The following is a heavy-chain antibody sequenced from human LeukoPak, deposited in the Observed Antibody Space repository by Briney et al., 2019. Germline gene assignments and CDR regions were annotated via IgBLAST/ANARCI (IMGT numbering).Heavy chain of an antibody. Sequence: GESLKISCKGSGYSFTKYWIAWVRQMPGKGLEWMGIIYPGDSDTRYRPSFQDQVTISADKSISTAYLQWSSLKASDTAMYYCARHKGTSIFGVVTQQYYFDYWGQGTLVTVSS. V-gene: IGHV5-51*01. J-gene: IGHJ4*02. D-gene: IGHD3-3*01. CDR2: IYPGDSDT. CDR3: ARHKGTSIFGVVTQQYYFDY. CDR1: GYSFTKYW.